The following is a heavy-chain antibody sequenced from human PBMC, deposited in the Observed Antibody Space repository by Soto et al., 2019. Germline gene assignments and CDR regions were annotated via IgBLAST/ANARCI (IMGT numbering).Heavy chain of an antibody. Sequence: QVQLVQSGAEVKKPGASVKVSCKASGYTFTSYAMHWVRQAPGQRLEWMGWINAGNGNTKYSQKFQGRVTITRDTSASTAYMELSSLRYEDTAVYYCAVLGYCSGGSCRNPTRSDYWGQGTLVTVSS. CDR1: GYTFTSYA. CDR2: INAGNGNT. CDR3: AVLGYCSGGSCRNPTRSDY. D-gene: IGHD2-15*01. J-gene: IGHJ4*02. V-gene: IGHV1-3*01.